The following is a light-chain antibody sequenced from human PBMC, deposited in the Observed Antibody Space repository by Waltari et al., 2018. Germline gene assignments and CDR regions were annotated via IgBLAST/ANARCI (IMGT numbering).Light chain of an antibody. J-gene: IGLJ2*01. CDR2: DTS. CDR3: LLFYNHRRV. Sequence: QAVVTQEPSLTVSPGGTVILTCGSSTGAVTSGHYPYWFQQKPGQAPRTLIYDTSDKHSWTPARFAGFLLGGKAALTLSGAQPEDEADYYCLLFYNHRRVFGGGTKLTVL. V-gene: IGLV7-46*01. CDR1: TGAVTSGHY.